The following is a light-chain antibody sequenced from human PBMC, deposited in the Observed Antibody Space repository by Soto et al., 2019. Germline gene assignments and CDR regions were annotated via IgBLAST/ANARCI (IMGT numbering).Light chain of an antibody. Sequence: DIQMTQSPSTLSASIGDRVIITCRASQTISSWLAWYQQKPGKAPKLLIYKASTLKSGVPSRFSGSGSGTDFTLTISCLQSEDFATYYCQQYYSYPRTFGQGTKVDIK. V-gene: IGKV1-5*03. CDR3: QQYYSYPRT. J-gene: IGKJ1*01. CDR1: QTISSW. CDR2: KAS.